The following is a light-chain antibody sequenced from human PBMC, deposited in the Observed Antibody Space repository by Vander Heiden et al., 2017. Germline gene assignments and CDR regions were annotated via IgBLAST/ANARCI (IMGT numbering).Light chain of an antibody. CDR3: QQRINGPLPLT. CDR1: QSVSSY. J-gene: IGKJ4*01. CDR2: DAS. Sequence: EIVLTQSPATLSLSPGERATLSCRASQSVSSYLAWYQQKPGQSPRLLIYDASNRATGIPARFSGSGSGTDFTLTISSLDPEDFAVYYCQQRINGPLPLTFGGGTKVEIK. V-gene: IGKV3-11*01.